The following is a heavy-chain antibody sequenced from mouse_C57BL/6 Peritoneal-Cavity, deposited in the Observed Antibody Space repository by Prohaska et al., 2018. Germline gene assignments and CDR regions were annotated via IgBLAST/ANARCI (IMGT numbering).Heavy chain of an antibody. Sequence: EVQLLETGGGLVQPGGSRGLSCEGSGFTFSGFWMSWVRQTPGKTLEWIGDINSDVSSXNYAPCIKHRFTIFRDNDKSTLYLQMSNVRSEDTATYFCMRYGNYWYFDVWGTGTTVTVSS. CDR3: MRYGNYWYFDV. V-gene: IGHV11-2*01. J-gene: IGHJ1*03. D-gene: IGHD2-1*01. CDR2: INSDVSSX. CDR1: GFTFSGFW.